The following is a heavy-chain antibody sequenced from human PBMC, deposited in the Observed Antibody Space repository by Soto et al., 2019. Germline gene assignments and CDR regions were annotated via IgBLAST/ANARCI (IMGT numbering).Heavy chain of an antibody. J-gene: IGHJ6*02. V-gene: IGHV3-74*01. CDR3: GRGVMGHYGMEV. CDR2: IKSDGSGI. D-gene: IGHD3-16*01. CDR1: GFTFSSYW. Sequence: EVQLVESGGDLVQPGGSLRLSCAASGFTFSSYWLHWARQAPGKCLVWVSRIKSDGSGIGYEDSVKGRFTISRDNAKNTLYLQMNSLRAEVTAVDYCGRGVMGHYGMEVWGQGTRVNVAS.